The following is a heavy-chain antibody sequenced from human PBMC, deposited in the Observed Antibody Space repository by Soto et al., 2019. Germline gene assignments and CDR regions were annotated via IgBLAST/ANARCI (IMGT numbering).Heavy chain of an antibody. Sequence: QVQLQESGPGLVKPSETLSLTCTVSGGSISSYYWSWIRQPPGKGLEWIGYIYYSGSTNYNPSLKSRVTLSVDTSKSQFSLKLSSVTAADTVVYYCARSLLWFGELLYFDLWGRGTLVTVSS. CDR1: GGSISSYY. CDR2: IYYSGST. J-gene: IGHJ2*01. D-gene: IGHD3-10*01. CDR3: ARSLLWFGELLYFDL. V-gene: IGHV4-59*01.